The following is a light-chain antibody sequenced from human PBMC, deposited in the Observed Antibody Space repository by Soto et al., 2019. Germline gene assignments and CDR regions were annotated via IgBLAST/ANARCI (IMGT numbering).Light chain of an antibody. CDR1: QSVSSY. V-gene: IGKV3-11*01. Sequence: TQSPSTLSLSPGERATLSCRASQSVSSYLACYQQKPGQAPRLLIYDASNRATGIPARFSGSGSGTDFTLTISSLEPEDFAVYYCQQRSNWPPTFGGGTKVDIK. CDR2: DAS. CDR3: QQRSNWPPT. J-gene: IGKJ4*01.